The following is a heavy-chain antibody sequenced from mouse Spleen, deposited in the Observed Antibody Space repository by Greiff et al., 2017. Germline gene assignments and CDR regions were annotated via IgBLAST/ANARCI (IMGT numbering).Heavy chain of an antibody. J-gene: IGHJ3*01. CDR2: ISSGGSYT. V-gene: IGHV5-9-3*01. CDR3: ARHPGDYAWFAY. D-gene: IGHD2-4*01. CDR1: GFTFSSYA. Sequence: EVQLVESGGGLVKPGGSLKLSCAASGFTFSSYAMSWVRQTPEKRLEWVATISSGGSYTYYPDSVKGRFTISRDNAKNTLYLQMSSLRSEDTAMYYCARHPGDYAWFAYWGQGTLVTVSA.